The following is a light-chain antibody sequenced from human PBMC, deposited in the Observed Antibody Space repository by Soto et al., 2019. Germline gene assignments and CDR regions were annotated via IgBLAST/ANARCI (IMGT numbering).Light chain of an antibody. CDR2: DAS. CDR1: QSVSNNY. V-gene: IGKV3-20*01. J-gene: IGKJ1*01. CDR3: QQCATSPLT. Sequence: EIVLTQSPGTLSLSPGERATLSCRASQSVSNNYVAWYQQKRGQAPRLLIDDASRRATGIPDRFSGSWSGTDFTLTISRLELEDFAVYYCQQCATSPLTFGQGTRVDIQ.